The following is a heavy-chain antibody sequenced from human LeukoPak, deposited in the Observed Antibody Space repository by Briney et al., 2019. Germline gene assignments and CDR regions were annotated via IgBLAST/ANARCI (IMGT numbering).Heavy chain of an antibody. V-gene: IGHV3-23*01. CDR3: AKGVAGASPYYLDD. D-gene: IGHD2-2*01. CDR2: ISCSGSST. CDR1: GFTFSSYA. J-gene: IGHJ4*02. Sequence: PGGSLRLSCAASGFTFSSYAMRWVRQAPGKGLEWVSPISCSGSSTYYADSVKGRFTISRDNSKNTLYLQMNSLRAEDTAVYYCAKGVAGASPYYLDDWGQGTLVTVSS.